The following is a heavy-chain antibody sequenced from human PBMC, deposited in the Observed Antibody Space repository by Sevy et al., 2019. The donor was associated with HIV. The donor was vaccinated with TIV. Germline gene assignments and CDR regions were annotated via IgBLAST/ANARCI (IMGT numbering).Heavy chain of an antibody. CDR2: IKQDGSER. D-gene: IGHD4-17*01. J-gene: IGHJ4*02. V-gene: IGHV3-7*01. CDR3: AREGPHGEKIDY. Sequence: LSLTCAASGFTFSTYWMSWVRQAPGKGQEWVANIKQDGSERNYVDSVKGRFTISRDNAKNSLYLQMNSLTDEDTAVYYCAREGPHGEKIDYWGQGTLVTVSS. CDR1: GFTFSTYW.